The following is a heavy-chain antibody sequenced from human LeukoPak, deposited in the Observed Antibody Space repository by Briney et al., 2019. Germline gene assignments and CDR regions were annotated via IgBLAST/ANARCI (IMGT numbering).Heavy chain of an antibody. Sequence: SETLSLTCAVSGGSISSGGYSWSWIRQPPGRGLEWIGYIYHSGSTYYNPSLKSRVTISVDRSKNQFSLKLSSVTAADTAVYYCARVGLTGDGPYFDYWGQGTLVTVSS. V-gene: IGHV4-30-2*01. D-gene: IGHD7-27*01. CDR3: ARVGLTGDGPYFDY. CDR2: IYHSGST. CDR1: GGSISSGGYS. J-gene: IGHJ4*02.